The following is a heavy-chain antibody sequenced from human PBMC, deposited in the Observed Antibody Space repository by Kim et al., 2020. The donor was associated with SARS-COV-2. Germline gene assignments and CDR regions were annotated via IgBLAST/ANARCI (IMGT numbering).Heavy chain of an antibody. CDR3: ARRGGSYGDFDY. CDR1: GGSISSYY. J-gene: IGHJ4*02. V-gene: IGHV4-59*08. D-gene: IGHD5-18*01. Sequence: SETLSLICTVSGGSISSYYWNWIRQPPGKGLEWIGYIYYSGSTNYNPSLKSRVTISVDTSKNQFSLKLSSVTAADTAVYYCARRGGSYGDFDYWGQGTLV. CDR2: IYYSGST.